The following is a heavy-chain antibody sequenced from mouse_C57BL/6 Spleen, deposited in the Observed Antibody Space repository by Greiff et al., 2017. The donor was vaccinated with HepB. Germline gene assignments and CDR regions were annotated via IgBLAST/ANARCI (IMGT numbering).Heavy chain of an antibody. Sequence: VQLQESGPGLVQPSQSLSITCTVSGFSLTSYGVHWVRQSPGKGLEWLGVIWSGGSTDYNAAFISRLSISKDNSKSQVFFKMNSLQADDTAIYYCARGDGNYERIYAMDDWGQGTSVTVSS. D-gene: IGHD2-1*01. CDR2: IWSGGST. CDR1: GFSLTSYG. J-gene: IGHJ4*01. V-gene: IGHV2-2*01. CDR3: ARGDGNYERIYAMDD.